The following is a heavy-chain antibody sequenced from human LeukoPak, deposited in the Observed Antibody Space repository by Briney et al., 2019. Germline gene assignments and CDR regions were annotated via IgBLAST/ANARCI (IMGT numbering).Heavy chain of an antibody. V-gene: IGHV3-15*01. D-gene: IGHD5-12*01. CDR1: GFTFGDYA. CDR3: ATNSDYEGLFAY. J-gene: IGHJ4*02. Sequence: GGSLRLTCVPSGFTFGDYAVGWVRQAPGKGLEWVGRIKSKADGGTTDYAAPVKGRFTISRDDSENTLYLQMNSLKTEDTAVYYCATNSDYEGLFAYWGQGSLVTVSS. CDR2: IKSKADGGTT.